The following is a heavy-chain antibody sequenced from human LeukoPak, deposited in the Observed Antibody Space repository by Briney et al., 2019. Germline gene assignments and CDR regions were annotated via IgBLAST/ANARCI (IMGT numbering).Heavy chain of an antibody. V-gene: IGHV3-11*05. D-gene: IGHD3-16*01. Sequence: SGGSLRLSCAASGFSVSDYSISWLRQSPGKGPEWISYVMSGRGSTNYADSVKGRFTISRDNAKNSVALQLDGLRADDTAVYFCTRERRGSYYAFESWGQGTLVTVS. CDR2: VMSGRGST. CDR1: GFSVSDYS. CDR3: TRERRGSYYAFES. J-gene: IGHJ4*02.